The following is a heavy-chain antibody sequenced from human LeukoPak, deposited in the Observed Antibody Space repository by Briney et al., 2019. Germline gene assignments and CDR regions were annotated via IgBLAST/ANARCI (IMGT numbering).Heavy chain of an antibody. Sequence: PSQTLSLTCTVSGGSISSYYWNWIRQPPGKGLEWIGYIFYSGSTNYNPSLKSRVTISVDTSKNQFSLRLSSVTAADTAVYYCARGRTFDNWGQGTLVTVSS. CDR1: GGSISSYY. CDR2: IFYSGST. V-gene: IGHV4-59*13. J-gene: IGHJ4*02. CDR3: ARGRTFDN.